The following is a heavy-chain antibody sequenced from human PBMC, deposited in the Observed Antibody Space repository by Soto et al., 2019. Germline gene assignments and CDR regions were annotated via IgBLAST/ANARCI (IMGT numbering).Heavy chain of an antibody. D-gene: IGHD3-9*01. V-gene: IGHV4-39*01. CDR3: ARHSGYYDILTGYRDWYFDL. J-gene: IGHJ2*01. Sequence: QLQLQESGPGLVKPSETLSLTCTVSGGSISSSSYYWGWIRQPPGKGLEWIGSIYYSGSTYYNPSLKSRVTISVDTSKNQFSLKLSSVTAADTAVYYCARHSGYYDILTGYRDWYFDLWGRGTLVTVSS. CDR2: IYYSGST. CDR1: GGSISSSSYY.